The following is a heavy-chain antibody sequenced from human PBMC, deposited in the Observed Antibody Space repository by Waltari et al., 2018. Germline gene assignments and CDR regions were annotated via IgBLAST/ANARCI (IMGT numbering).Heavy chain of an antibody. D-gene: IGHD2-15*01. CDR1: VDSMNRNYW. Sequence: QLQLQQSDPGLVKPSESLSLTCAVSVDSMNRNYWWNWVRQPPGKGLEWIGQIHGSGRTKYNPSLESRVTVSIDTSNNQFSLKVSYATAADTAVYYCARDRGRGLYLDSWGQGTLVTVSP. J-gene: IGHJ4*02. V-gene: IGHV4-4*02. CDR2: IHGSGRT. CDR3: ARDRGRGLYLDS.